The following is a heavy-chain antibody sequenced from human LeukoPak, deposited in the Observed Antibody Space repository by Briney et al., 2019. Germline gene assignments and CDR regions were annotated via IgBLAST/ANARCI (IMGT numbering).Heavy chain of an antibody. D-gene: IGHD3-10*01. CDR2: ISAYNGNT. CDR3: ARAAMVRGVIIFDY. Sequence: ASLKVSCKASVYTFTNYGISWVRQAPGQGLEWMGWISAYNGNTNYAQKLQGRVTMTTDTSTSTAYMELRSLRSDDTAVYYCARAAMVRGVIIFDYWGQGTLVTVSS. CDR1: VYTFTNYG. V-gene: IGHV1-18*01. J-gene: IGHJ4*02.